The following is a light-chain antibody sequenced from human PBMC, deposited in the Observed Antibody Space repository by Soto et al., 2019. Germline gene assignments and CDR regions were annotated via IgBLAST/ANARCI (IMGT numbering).Light chain of an antibody. CDR3: SSYAGSNNYV. CDR1: SSDVGGYNF. V-gene: IGLV2-8*01. CDR2: EVT. Sequence: QSVLTQPPSASGSPGQSVTISCTGASSDVGGYNFVSWFQQHPGKAPKLIIYEVTKRPSGVPDRFSGSKSGNTASLTVSGLQDEDEADYYCSSYAGSNNYVFGTGTKLTVL. J-gene: IGLJ1*01.